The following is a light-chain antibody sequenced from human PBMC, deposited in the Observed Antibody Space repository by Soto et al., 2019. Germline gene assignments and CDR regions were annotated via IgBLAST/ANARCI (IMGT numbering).Light chain of an antibody. CDR1: QSVSSS. V-gene: IGKV3-15*01. J-gene: IGKJ4*01. CDR3: QQYNDWPLT. CDR2: GAS. Sequence: EIVMTQSPATLSVSPGERATLSCRASQSVSSSLAWYQQRPGQAPRLLIFGASTMATGIPARFSGSGSGTEFTLTISSLQSDDFEDYHCQQYNDWPLTFGGGTKVESK.